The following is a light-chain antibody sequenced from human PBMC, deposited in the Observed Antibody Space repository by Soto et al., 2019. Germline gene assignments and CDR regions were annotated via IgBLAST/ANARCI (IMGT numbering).Light chain of an antibody. CDR3: QQRSNWLT. V-gene: IGKV3-11*01. Sequence: EIVLTQSPATLSLSPGERATLSCRASQSVSSYLAWYQQKPGQAPRPLIYDASNRATGIPARFSGSGSGTDFTLTISRREPEDFAVYYCQQRSNWLTFGGGTKVELK. CDR2: DAS. J-gene: IGKJ4*01. CDR1: QSVSSY.